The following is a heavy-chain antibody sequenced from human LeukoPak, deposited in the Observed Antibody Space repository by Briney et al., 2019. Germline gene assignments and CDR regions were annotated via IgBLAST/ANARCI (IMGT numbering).Heavy chain of an antibody. CDR1: GYTFTSYG. Sequence: ASVKVSCKASGYTFTSYGISWVRQAPGQGLEWMGWINPNSGGTNYAQKFQGRVTMTRDTSITTAYMELSRLRSDDTAVYYCARVREDYGDYPLEGAFDIWGQGTMVTVSS. CDR2: INPNSGGT. CDR3: ARVREDYGDYPLEGAFDI. V-gene: IGHV1-2*02. D-gene: IGHD4-17*01. J-gene: IGHJ3*02.